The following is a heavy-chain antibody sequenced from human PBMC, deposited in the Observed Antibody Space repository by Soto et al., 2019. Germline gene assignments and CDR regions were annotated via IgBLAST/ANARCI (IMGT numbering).Heavy chain of an antibody. CDR2: IDSSDSYT. CDR1: GYSFTSYW. D-gene: IGHD5-12*01. CDR3: ARCRDGYTKEDY. V-gene: IGHV5-10-1*01. J-gene: IGHJ4*02. Sequence: PGESLQISCKGSGYSFTSYWVSCVRQMPGKGLEWMGRIDSSDSYTNYSPSFQGHVTISADKSISTAYLQWSSLKASDTAMYYCARCRDGYTKEDYWGQGTLVTVSS.